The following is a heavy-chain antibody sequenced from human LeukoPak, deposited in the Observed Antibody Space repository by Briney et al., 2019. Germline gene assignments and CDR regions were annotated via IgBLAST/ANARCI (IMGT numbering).Heavy chain of an antibody. CDR3: AKDARRTSGWYFFDY. Sequence: GGSLRLSCAASGFTFSSYAMSRVRQAPGKGLEWVSAISGSGGSTYYADSVKGRFTISRDNSKNTLFLQMNSLRVEDTAVYYCAKDARRTSGWYFFDYWGQGTLVTVSS. CDR2: ISGSGGST. J-gene: IGHJ4*02. D-gene: IGHD6-19*01. CDR1: GFTFSSYA. V-gene: IGHV3-23*01.